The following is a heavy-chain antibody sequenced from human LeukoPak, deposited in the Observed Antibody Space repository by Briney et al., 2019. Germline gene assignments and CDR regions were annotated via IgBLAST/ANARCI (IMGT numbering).Heavy chain of an antibody. CDR2: INHSGST. J-gene: IGHJ4*02. CDR1: GGSFSGYY. V-gene: IGHV4-34*01. Sequence: SETLSLTXAVYGGSFSGYYWSWIRQPPGKGLEWIGEINHSGSTNYNPSLKSRVTISVDTSKNQFSLKLSSVTAADTAVYYCARYSGSYPIDYWGQGTLVTVSS. CDR3: ARYSGSYPIDY. D-gene: IGHD1-26*01.